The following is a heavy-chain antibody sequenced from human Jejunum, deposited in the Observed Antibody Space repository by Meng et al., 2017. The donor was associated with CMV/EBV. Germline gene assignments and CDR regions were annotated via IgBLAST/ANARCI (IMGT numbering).Heavy chain of an antibody. Sequence: SGYPFTDYYIHWVRQAPGQGLEWMGWINPKSGGTNSAQKFQGRVTLTRDRSIGSAYMELSRLTSDDTAMYYCARDLNESGTYSPFESWGQGTLVTVSS. D-gene: IGHD1-26*01. J-gene: IGHJ5*01. CDR3: ARDLNESGTYSPFES. CDR1: GYPFTDYY. CDR2: INPKSGGT. V-gene: IGHV1-2*02.